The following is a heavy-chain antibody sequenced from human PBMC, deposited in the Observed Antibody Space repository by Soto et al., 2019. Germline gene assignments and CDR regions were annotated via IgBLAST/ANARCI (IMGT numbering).Heavy chain of an antibody. CDR2: ISIGGDKT. J-gene: IGHJ5*02. V-gene: IGHV3-23*01. D-gene: IGHD5-12*01. CDR3: AKWDGYGDH. CDR1: GFTFSSNS. Sequence: EVQLLESGGDLIQRGGSLRLSCAASGFTFSSNSFTWVRQAPGKGLEYVSGISIGGDKTWHADSVKGRFTVSRDNSKNTVYLQMNSLRVDDTAVYYCAKWDGYGDHWGQGTLVTVSS.